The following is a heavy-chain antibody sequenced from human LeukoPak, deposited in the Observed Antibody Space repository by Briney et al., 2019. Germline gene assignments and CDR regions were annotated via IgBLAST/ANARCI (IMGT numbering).Heavy chain of an antibody. J-gene: IGHJ5*02. D-gene: IGHD1-14*01. Sequence: SQTLSLTCVISGDSVSSNGAAWNWIRQSPSRGLEWLGRTYYRSKWYNDYGVSVKSRISINPDTSKNQFSLQLNSVTPEDTAVYYCARVSTTSNWFDPWGQGTLVTISS. CDR1: GDSVSSNGAA. V-gene: IGHV6-1*01. CDR2: TYYRSKWYN. CDR3: ARVSTTSNWFDP.